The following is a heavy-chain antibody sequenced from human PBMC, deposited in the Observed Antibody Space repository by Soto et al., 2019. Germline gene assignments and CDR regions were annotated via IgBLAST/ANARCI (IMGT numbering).Heavy chain of an antibody. CDR3: ARGSDGAVVVVAATRGLWFDY. J-gene: IGHJ4*02. D-gene: IGHD2-15*01. CDR1: GGSFSGYY. V-gene: IGHV4-34*01. Sequence: SETLSLTCAVYGGSFSGYYWSWIRQPPGKGLEWIGEINHSGSTNYNPSLKSRVTISVDTSKNQFSLKLSSVTAADTAVYYCARGSDGAVVVVAATRGLWFDYWGQGTLVTVSS. CDR2: INHSGST.